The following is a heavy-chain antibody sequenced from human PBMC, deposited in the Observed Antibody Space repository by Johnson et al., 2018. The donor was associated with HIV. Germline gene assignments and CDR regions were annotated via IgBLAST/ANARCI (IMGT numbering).Heavy chain of an antibody. CDR2: MSTSGSTK. CDR3: ARARLGELLWAFDI. V-gene: IGHV3-11*04. CDR1: GFTFSDFF. D-gene: IGHD1-26*01. Sequence: QVQLVESGGGVVQPGRSVRLSCAASGFTFSDFFMSWIRQAPGKGLEWVAYMSTSGSTKFYADSVKGRFTISRDNAKNSLYLQLNSLRAEDTTVYYCARARLGELLWAFDIWGQGTMVTVSS. J-gene: IGHJ3*02.